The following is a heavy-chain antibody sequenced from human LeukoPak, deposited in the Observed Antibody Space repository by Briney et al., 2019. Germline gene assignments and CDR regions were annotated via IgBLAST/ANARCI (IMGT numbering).Heavy chain of an antibody. CDR1: GDSVSSNSAA. Sequence: SQTLSLTCAISGDSVSSNSAAWNWIRQSPSRGLEWLGRTYYRSKWYNDYAVSVKSRITINPDTSKNQFSLPLNSVTPEDTAVYYCARESRWLRSAYYYYGMDVWGQGTTVTVSS. CDR3: ARESRWLRSAYYYYGMDV. V-gene: IGHV6-1*01. D-gene: IGHD5-12*01. CDR2: TYYRSKWYN. J-gene: IGHJ6*02.